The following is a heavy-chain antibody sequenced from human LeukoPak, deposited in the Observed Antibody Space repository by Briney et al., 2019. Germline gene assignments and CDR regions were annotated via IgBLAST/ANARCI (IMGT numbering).Heavy chain of an antibody. CDR2: VDKRGST. CDR3: ARGGSSCYGCHDWFDP. Sequence: SETLSLTCSVSGGSIRNYYLSWIRQSPGKGLEWIGNVDKRGSTNYNPSFKSRVIVSSDTSRNEFSLKLNSVTAADTAIYYCARGGSSCYGCHDWFDPWGQGTRVSVYS. J-gene: IGHJ5*02. CDR1: GGSIRNYY. D-gene: IGHD2-2*01. V-gene: IGHV4-59*08.